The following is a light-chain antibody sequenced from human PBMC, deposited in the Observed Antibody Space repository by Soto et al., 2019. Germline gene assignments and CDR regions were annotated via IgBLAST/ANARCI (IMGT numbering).Light chain of an antibody. CDR1: SGDVGAYNY. V-gene: IGLV2-11*01. CDR2: DVN. CDR3: CSYAGSYDYV. J-gene: IGLJ1*01. Sequence: QSALTRPRSVSGSPGQSVTISCTGSSGDVGAYNYVSWYQHNTGKAPKLLIYDVNKRPSGVPDRFSGSKFGNTASLTISGLQADDEATFYCCSYAGSYDYVFXTGTKGTVL.